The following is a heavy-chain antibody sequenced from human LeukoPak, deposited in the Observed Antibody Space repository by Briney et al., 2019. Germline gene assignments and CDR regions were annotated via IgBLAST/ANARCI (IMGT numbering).Heavy chain of an antibody. Sequence: SETLSLTCAVYGGSFSGYYWSWIRRPPGKGLEWIGENNHSGSTNYNPSLKSRVTISVDKSKNQFSLKLSSVTAADTAVYYCARVSYYDSSGNRGAFDYWGQGTLVTVSS. J-gene: IGHJ4*02. CDR3: ARVSYYDSSGNRGAFDY. V-gene: IGHV4-34*01. D-gene: IGHD3-22*01. CDR2: NNHSGST. CDR1: GGSFSGYY.